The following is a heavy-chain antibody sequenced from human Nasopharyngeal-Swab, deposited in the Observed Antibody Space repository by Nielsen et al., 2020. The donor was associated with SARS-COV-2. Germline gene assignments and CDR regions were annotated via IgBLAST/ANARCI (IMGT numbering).Heavy chain of an antibody. Sequence: GGSLRLSCAASGFTFGTYSMNWVRQAPGKGLEWVSSISSSSTYIYYADSVKGRFTISRDNAKNSLHLQMNSLRAEDTAVYYCAGAYGSGSYFAFDLWGQGTMVTVSS. CDR1: GFTFGTYS. D-gene: IGHD3-10*01. V-gene: IGHV3-21*01. CDR2: ISSSSTYI. CDR3: AGAYGSGSYFAFDL. J-gene: IGHJ3*01.